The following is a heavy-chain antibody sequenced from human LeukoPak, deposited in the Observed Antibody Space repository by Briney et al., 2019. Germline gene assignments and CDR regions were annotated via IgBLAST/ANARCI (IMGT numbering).Heavy chain of an antibody. Sequence: GESLKISCKGSGYTFTNYWIGWVRQMPGKGLEWMGVIYPGSSDTRYSPSFQGQVTISADKSINTAYLQWGSLKASDTAMYYCARQGGGSGYDYSPYWGQGTLVTVSS. CDR2: IYPGSSDT. J-gene: IGHJ4*02. V-gene: IGHV5-51*01. CDR3: ARQGGGSGYDYSPY. CDR1: GYTFTNYW. D-gene: IGHD5-12*01.